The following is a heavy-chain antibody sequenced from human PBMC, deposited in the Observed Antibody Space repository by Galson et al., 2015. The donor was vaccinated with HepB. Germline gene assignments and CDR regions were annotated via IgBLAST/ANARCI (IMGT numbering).Heavy chain of an antibody. J-gene: IGHJ4*02. D-gene: IGHD4-17*01. CDR3: ARDGDYYHYFDY. Sequence: TLSLTCAVSGGSISSSGYSWSWIRQPPGKGPEWIGYIFHTESTYSNPSLKSRVTISVDRSKNQFSLKLSSVTAADTAVYYCARDGDYYHYFDYWGQGTLVTVSS. CDR2: IFHTEST. CDR1: GGSISSSGYS. V-gene: IGHV4-30-2*01.